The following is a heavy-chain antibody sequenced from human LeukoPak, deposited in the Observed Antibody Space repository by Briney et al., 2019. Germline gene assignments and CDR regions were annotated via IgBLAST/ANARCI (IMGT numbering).Heavy chain of an antibody. D-gene: IGHD3-3*01. CDR2: ISYDGSHK. Sequence: GGSLRLSCAASGFTFSSYGMHWVRQAPGKGLEWVAVISYDGSHKYYADSVKGRVTISRDNSENSLYLQMNSLRAEDTAVYYCTKDTNYDFWSGFSSYMDAWGQGTTVTVSS. CDR3: TKDTNYDFWSGFSSYMDA. V-gene: IGHV3-30*18. J-gene: IGHJ6*03. CDR1: GFTFSSYG.